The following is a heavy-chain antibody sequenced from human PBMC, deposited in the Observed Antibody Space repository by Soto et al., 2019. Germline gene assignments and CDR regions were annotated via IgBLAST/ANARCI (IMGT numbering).Heavy chain of an antibody. V-gene: IGHV1-69*06. J-gene: IGHJ6*02. D-gene: IGHD2-2*01. Sequence: QVQLVQSGAEVKKPGSSVKVSCKASGGTFSSYAISWVRQAPGQGLEWMGGIIPISGTANYAQKFQGRVTITEDKSTSTAYMELSSLRSEDTAVYYCARSQGSSTSLEIYYYYYYGMDVWGQGTTVTVSS. CDR3: ARSQGSSTSLEIYYYYYYGMDV. CDR2: IIPISGTA. CDR1: GGTFSSYA.